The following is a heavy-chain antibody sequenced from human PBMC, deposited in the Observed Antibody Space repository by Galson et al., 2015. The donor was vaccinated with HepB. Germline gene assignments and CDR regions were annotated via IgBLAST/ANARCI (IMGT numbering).Heavy chain of an antibody. V-gene: IGHV3-73*01. CDR2: IRSKTNNYAT. J-gene: IGHJ6*02. CDR3: TRHDMITFGGVIAYDYYYGMDV. CDR1: GFTFSGSA. D-gene: IGHD3-16*02. Sequence: CLILSCAASGFTFSGSAIHWVRQASGKGQEWVGRIRSKTNNYATAYAASVKGRLPISRDDSKNTAYLQMNSLTTEDTAVYYCTRHDMITFGGVIAYDYYYGMDVWGQGTTVSVSS.